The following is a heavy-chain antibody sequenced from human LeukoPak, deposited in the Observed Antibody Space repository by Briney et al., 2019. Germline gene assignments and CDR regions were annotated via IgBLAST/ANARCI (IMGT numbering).Heavy chain of an antibody. CDR1: GYSISSGYY. V-gene: IGHV4-38-2*02. D-gene: IGHD3-22*01. Sequence: SETLTLTCSVSGYSISSGYYWGWIRQPPGKLLEWIGSSNHSGSSYYNPSLKSRVTIFVDTSRNQLSLKLTTVTVADTAVYYCAKDTYDSRGYCPWDHWGQGTLVTVSS. CDR2: SNHSGSS. J-gene: IGHJ4*02. CDR3: AKDTYDSRGYCPWDH.